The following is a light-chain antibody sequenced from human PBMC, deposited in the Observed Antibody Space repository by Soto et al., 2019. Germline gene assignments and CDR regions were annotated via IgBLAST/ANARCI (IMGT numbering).Light chain of an antibody. CDR3: QHRSNWPRT. V-gene: IGKV3-11*01. J-gene: IGKJ2*01. CDR1: QSVSTY. Sequence: EIVLTQSPATPSLSPGERATLSCRASQSVSTYLAWYQQKPGQAPRLLIYDASNRATGIPARFSGSGSGTDFTLTISSLEPEDFAVYYCQHRSNWPRTFGQGTKLEIK. CDR2: DAS.